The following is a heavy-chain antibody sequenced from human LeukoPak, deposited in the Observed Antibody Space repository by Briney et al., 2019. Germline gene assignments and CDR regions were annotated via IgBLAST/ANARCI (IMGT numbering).Heavy chain of an antibody. V-gene: IGHV1-18*01. Sequence: GASVKVSCKASGGTFSSYAISWVRQAPGQGLEWMGWISAYNGNTNYAQKLQGRVTMTTDTSTSTAYMELRSLRSDDTAVYYCARDGADGTYSSSSFNELRYYDMDVWGQGTTVTVSS. D-gene: IGHD6-6*01. CDR1: GGTFSSYA. J-gene: IGHJ6*02. CDR3: ARDGADGTYSSSSFNELRYYDMDV. CDR2: ISAYNGNT.